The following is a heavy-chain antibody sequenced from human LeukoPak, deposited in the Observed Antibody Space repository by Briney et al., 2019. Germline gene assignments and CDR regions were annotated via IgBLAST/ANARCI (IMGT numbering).Heavy chain of an antibody. CDR2: ISYDGSNK. Sequence: GGSLRLSCAASGFTFSSYGMHWVRQAPGKGLEWVAVISYDGSNKYYADSVKGRFTISRDNSRNTLYLQMNSLRAEDTAVYYCAKCVRGVSSEFDYWGQGTLVTVSS. J-gene: IGHJ4*02. V-gene: IGHV3-30*18. D-gene: IGHD3-10*02. CDR1: GFTFSSYG. CDR3: AKCVRGVSSEFDY.